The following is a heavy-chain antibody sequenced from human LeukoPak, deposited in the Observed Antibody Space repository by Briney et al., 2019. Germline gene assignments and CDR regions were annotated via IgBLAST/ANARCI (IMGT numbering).Heavy chain of an antibody. CDR3: AGIPLTRRSLRHYYFDS. CDR2: VNYSEGT. CDR1: GFAFSNYW. J-gene: IGHJ4*02. Sequence: GSLRLSCAASGFAFSNYWMSWVRQAPGKGLEWIAEVNYSEGTNYNPSLRSRVTISVDTSKNQFSLKLSSVTAADTAVYYCAGIPLTRRSLRHYYFDSWGQGTLVTVSS. V-gene: IGHV4-34*01. D-gene: IGHD1-14*01.